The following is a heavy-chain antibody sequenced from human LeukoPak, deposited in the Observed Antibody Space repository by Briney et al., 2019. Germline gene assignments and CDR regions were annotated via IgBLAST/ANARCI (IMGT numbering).Heavy chain of an antibody. V-gene: IGHV4-39*07. Sequence: PSETLSLTCTVSGDSITNNKYYWGWIRQPPGKGLEWIGILYYTGSTDFSPSLKSRLTISVDTSKNQFSLNLISVTAADTAVYYCARDQRRDGYKRWFDPWGQGTLVTVSS. CDR2: LYYTGST. CDR1: GDSITNNKYY. CDR3: ARDQRRDGYKRWFDP. D-gene: IGHD5-24*01. J-gene: IGHJ5*02.